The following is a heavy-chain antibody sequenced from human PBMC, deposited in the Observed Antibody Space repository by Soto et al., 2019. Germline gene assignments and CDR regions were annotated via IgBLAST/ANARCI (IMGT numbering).Heavy chain of an antibody. CDR2: IFYSGDT. D-gene: IGHD1-7*01. Sequence: VQLQGSGPGLVKPSQTLSLTCTVSGASVNTGDYYWSYIRQSPGKGLEWLGYIFYSGDTYYNPSLKSRATISLITSRNQISLPLTSVTDADTAVYFCVGTGTTDDFWGQGTLVTVSS. V-gene: IGHV4-30-4*01. J-gene: IGHJ1*01. CDR3: VGTGTTDDF. CDR1: GASVNTGDYY.